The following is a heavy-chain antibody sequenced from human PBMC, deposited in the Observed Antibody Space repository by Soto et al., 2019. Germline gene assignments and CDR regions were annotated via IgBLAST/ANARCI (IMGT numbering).Heavy chain of an antibody. CDR1: DFTFRNSW. CDR3: FGGNGGPQ. CDR2: IKPDGGAT. D-gene: IGHD3-16*01. V-gene: IGHV3-7*03. J-gene: IGHJ4*02. Sequence: GSMRLSCATSDFTFRNSWINWVRQAPGKGLEWVANIKPDGGATNYVDSVKGRFTISRDNVRNSASLQMNSLRVEDTAVYFCFGGNGGPQWGQGTLVTVSS.